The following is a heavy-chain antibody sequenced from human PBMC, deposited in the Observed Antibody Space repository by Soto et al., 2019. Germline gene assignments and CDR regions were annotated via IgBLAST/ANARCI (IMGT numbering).Heavy chain of an antibody. CDR3: ARGVGSSPPQY. Sequence: SETLSLTCTISGGSVSVYYWSWIRQSTGQGLEWVGYIYASGSPYYNPSLRSRVTVSADTSKNQISLKLTSPTAADTAVYYCARGVGSSPPQYWGRGTLVTVSS. V-gene: IGHV4-59*02. J-gene: IGHJ4*02. CDR1: GGSVSVYY. CDR2: IYASGSP. D-gene: IGHD1-26*01.